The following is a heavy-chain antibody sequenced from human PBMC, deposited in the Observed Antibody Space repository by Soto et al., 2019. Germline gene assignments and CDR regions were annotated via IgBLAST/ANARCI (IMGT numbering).Heavy chain of an antibody. Sequence: GGSLRLSCAASGFSFSRYAIHWVRQAPGKGLEWVAVISKDGSHKYYLDSVKGRFTISRDNSKNILYLQMNSLRDEDTAVYYCARSRSGTVADSFDFWGQGTLVTVSS. D-gene: IGHD3-10*01. CDR3: ARSRSGTVADSFDF. CDR2: ISKDGSHK. V-gene: IGHV3-30*04. CDR1: GFSFSRYA. J-gene: IGHJ4*02.